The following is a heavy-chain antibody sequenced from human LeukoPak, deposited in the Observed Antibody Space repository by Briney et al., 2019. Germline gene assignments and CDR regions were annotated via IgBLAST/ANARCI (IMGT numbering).Heavy chain of an antibody. V-gene: IGHV1-2*02. CDR2: INPNSGGT. D-gene: IGHD6-19*01. CDR3: ARAYSSGWYYYFDY. CDR1: GYMFTDYY. J-gene: IGHJ4*02. Sequence: ASVKVSCKASGYMFTDYYMHWVRQAPGQGLEWMGWINPNSGGTNYAQKFQGRVTMTRDTSISTAYMELSRLRSDDTAVYSCARAYSSGWYYYFDYWGQGTLVTVSS.